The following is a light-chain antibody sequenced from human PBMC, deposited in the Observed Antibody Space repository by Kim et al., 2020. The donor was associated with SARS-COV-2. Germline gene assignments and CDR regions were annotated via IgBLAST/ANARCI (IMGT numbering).Light chain of an antibody. J-gene: IGKJ1*01. CDR2: KAS. V-gene: IGKV1-5*03. CDR1: QDISIW. Sequence: TAVGDRVTITCRASQDISIWLAWYQQKPGKAPKLLIYKASRLETGVASRFSGSGSETEYTLTISSLQPDDFATYYCQQHNSFPWTFGQGTKVDI. CDR3: QQHNSFPWT.